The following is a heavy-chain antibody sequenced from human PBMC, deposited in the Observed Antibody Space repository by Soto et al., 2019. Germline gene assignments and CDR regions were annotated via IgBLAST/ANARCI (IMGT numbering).Heavy chain of an antibody. Sequence: SETLSLTGSVCAGVTFSGIYYWSWIRHSPGKGLECLGYIFNIGSAYYNPSLKSRVSISIDTSKDEFSLTVNSVTAADTAVYFCARGYSGYDYNLDYVGQGISVTASS. CDR3: ARGYSGYDYNLDY. CDR2: IFNIGSA. CDR1: AGVTFSGIYY. V-gene: IGHV4-31*03. J-gene: IGHJ4*01. D-gene: IGHD6-13*01.